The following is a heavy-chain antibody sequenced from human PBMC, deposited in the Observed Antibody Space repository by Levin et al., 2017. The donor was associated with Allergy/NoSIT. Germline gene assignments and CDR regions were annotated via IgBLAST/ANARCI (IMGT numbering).Heavy chain of an antibody. CDR3: ARNTMIVPCDY. CDR1: GFTFSSYS. V-gene: IGHV3-48*01. J-gene: IGHJ4*02. CDR2: ISSSSSTI. Sequence: GGSLRLSCAASGFTFSSYSMNWVRQAPGKGLEWVSYISSSSSTIYYADSVKGRFTISRDNAKNSLYLQMNTLRAEDTAVYYCARNTMIVPCDYWGQGTLVTVSS. D-gene: IGHD3-22*01.